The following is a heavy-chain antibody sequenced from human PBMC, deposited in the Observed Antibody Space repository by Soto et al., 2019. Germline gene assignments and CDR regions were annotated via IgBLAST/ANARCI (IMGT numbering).Heavy chain of an antibody. D-gene: IGHD3-16*01. CDR3: VKYTVTEDLGES. Sequence: EVQLLESGGDVVRPGGSMRLSCAASGFTVSSYAMGWVRQAPGKRLEWVEGVSRAGTYTSYADSVRGRFSISRDTSRDTVELSMHALRGDDTAVYFCVKYTVTEDLGESWGQGTLGSVSS. J-gene: IGHJ5*02. V-gene: IGHV3-23*01. CDR1: GFTVSSYA. CDR2: VSRAGTYT.